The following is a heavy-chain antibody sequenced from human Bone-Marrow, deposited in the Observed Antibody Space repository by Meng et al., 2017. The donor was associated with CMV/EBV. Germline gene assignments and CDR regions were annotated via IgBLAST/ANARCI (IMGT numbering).Heavy chain of an antibody. CDR2: IYYSGST. V-gene: IGHV4-39*07. CDR1: GGAIRGSRYY. D-gene: IGHD3-3*01. Sequence: SETLCLPCTVSGGAIRGSRYYWGWIRQPPGKGLGWIGSIYYSGSTYYNPSLKSRVTISVDTSKNQFSLKLSSVTAADTDVYYCARDIGVGFLSYYYYGMDVWGQGTTVTVSS. J-gene: IGHJ6*02. CDR3: ARDIGVGFLSYYYYGMDV.